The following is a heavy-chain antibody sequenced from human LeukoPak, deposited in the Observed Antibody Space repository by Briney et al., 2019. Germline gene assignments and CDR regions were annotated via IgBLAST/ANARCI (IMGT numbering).Heavy chain of an antibody. D-gene: IGHD3-22*01. CDR1: GYTLTSYG. Sequence: ASVKVSCKASGYTLTSYGISWVRQAPGQGLEWMGWISDYNGNTRYAQKFQGRVTITADKSTSTAYMELSSLRSEDTAVYYCARNMGYDSSGYLDYWGQGTLVTVSS. V-gene: IGHV1-18*01. CDR2: ISDYNGNT. J-gene: IGHJ4*02. CDR3: ARNMGYDSSGYLDY.